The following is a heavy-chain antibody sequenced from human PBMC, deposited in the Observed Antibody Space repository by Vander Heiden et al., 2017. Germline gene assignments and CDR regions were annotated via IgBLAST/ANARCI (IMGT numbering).Heavy chain of an antibody. CDR2: ISSSGGST. Sequence: EVQLLESGGGLVQPGGSLRLSCAASGFTFTNYAMNWVRQAPGKGLEWVSGISSSGGSTYYAGSVKGRFTFSRDNSKNTLYLQMNRLRVEDTAVYYCVRPPRGYYDGSGYFEYWGQGILVTVSS. J-gene: IGHJ4*02. D-gene: IGHD3-22*01. CDR1: GFTFTNYA. V-gene: IGHV3-23*01. CDR3: VRPPRGYYDGSGYFEY.